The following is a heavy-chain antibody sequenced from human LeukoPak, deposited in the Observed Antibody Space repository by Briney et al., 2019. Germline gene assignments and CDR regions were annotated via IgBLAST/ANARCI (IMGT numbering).Heavy chain of an antibody. D-gene: IGHD1-26*01. V-gene: IGHV4-61*01. Sequence: SETLSLTCTVSGGSVSSTNYYWSWIRQPPGKGLEWIGYIYYSGSTNYNPSLKSRVTISVDTSKIQFSLKVRSVTAADTAVYYCAREKATTLDYWGQGTLVTVSS. CDR3: AREKATTLDY. CDR2: IYYSGST. J-gene: IGHJ4*02. CDR1: GGSVSSTNYY.